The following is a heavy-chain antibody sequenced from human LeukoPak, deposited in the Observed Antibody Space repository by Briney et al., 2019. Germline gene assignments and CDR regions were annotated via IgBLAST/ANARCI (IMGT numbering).Heavy chain of an antibody. Sequence: GASVKVSCKASGYTFTSYGISWVRQAPGQGLEWMGSISAYNGNTNYAQKLQGRVTMTTDTSTSTAYMELRSLRSDDTAVYYCARDEGLIVGASNFDYWGQGTLVTVSS. CDR3: ARDEGLIVGASNFDY. D-gene: IGHD1-26*01. V-gene: IGHV1-18*01. J-gene: IGHJ4*02. CDR2: ISAYNGNT. CDR1: GYTFTSYG.